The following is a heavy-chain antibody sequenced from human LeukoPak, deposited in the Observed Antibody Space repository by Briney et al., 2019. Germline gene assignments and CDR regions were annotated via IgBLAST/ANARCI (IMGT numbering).Heavy chain of an antibody. CDR1: GFTFSNYW. J-gene: IGHJ6*04. V-gene: IGHV3-48*04. D-gene: IGHD3-10*02. Sequence: GESLRLSCAASGFTFSNYWMTWVRQAPGKGLEWVSYISSSGSTIYYADSVKGRFTISRDNAKNSLYLQMNSLRAEDTAVYYCAELGITMIGGVWGEGTTVTISS. CDR2: ISSSGSTI. CDR3: AELGITMIGGV.